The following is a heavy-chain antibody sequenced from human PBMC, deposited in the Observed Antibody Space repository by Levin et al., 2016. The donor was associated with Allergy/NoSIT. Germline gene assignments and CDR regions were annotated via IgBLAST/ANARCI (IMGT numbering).Heavy chain of an antibody. CDR2: INWSGVNI. CDR1: GFTFVDYA. Sequence: SLKISCAGTGFTFVDYAMHWVRQRPGQGLEWVSGINWSGVNIAYVDSVRGRFITSRDNDKNSLFLQMNSLRPEDTATYFCAKDMLGPRLGEFSLKGFDAWGQGTRVTVSA. V-gene: IGHV3-9*01. J-gene: IGHJ5*02. D-gene: IGHD3-16*02. CDR3: AKDMLGPRLGEFSLKGFDA.